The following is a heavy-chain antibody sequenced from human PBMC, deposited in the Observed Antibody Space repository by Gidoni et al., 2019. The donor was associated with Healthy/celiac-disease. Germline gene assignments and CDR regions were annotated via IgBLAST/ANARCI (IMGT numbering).Heavy chain of an antibody. J-gene: IGHJ5*02. Sequence: QLQLVQSGAEVKKPGASVKVSCKASGYTFTSYGISWVRQAPGQGLEWMGWISAYNGNTNYAQKLQCRVTMTTDTSTSTAYMELRSLRSDDTAVYYCARPVLLWFGELSESGWFDPWGQGTLVTVSS. CDR1: GYTFTSYG. D-gene: IGHD3-10*01. V-gene: IGHV1-18*01. CDR3: ARPVLLWFGELSESGWFDP. CDR2: ISAYNGNT.